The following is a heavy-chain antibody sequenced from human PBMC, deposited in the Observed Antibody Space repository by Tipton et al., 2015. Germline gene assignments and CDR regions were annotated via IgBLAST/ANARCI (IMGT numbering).Heavy chain of an antibody. J-gene: IGHJ4*02. Sequence: VQLVQSGAEVKKPGESLKISCQGSGYSFTNYWIAWVRQRPGKGLEWMGVIYSGDSDTRYGPSFQGQFTISVDKSISTAYLQWSSLEASDTAIYYCVRTNNFVLLNALHYVGDYWGQGTLVSVSS. V-gene: IGHV5-51*01. D-gene: IGHD2-21*01. CDR3: VRTNNFVLLNALHYVGDY. CDR2: IYSGDSDT. CDR1: GYSFTNYW.